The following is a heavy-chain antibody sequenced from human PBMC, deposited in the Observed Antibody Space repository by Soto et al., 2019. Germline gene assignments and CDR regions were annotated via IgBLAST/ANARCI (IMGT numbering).Heavy chain of an antibody. CDR2: ITDTGGDT. CDR3: ARGSTDSYPGSRIFDF. Sequence: GGSLRLSCVASGITFLSRAISCVRQAPGEGLEWVSTITDTGGDTKYADSVRGRFTMSRDNSKKTLYLQMNSLRVEDSALYYCARGSTDSYPGSRIFDFWGRGTLVTVSS. D-gene: IGHD3-10*01. CDR1: GITFLSRA. V-gene: IGHV3-23*01. J-gene: IGHJ4*02.